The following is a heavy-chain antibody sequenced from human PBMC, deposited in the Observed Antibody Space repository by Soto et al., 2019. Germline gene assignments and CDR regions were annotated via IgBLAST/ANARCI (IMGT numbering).Heavy chain of an antibody. CDR3: ARHQLPGTPPPLLFDY. CDR2: IYYSGST. Sequence: QLQLQESGPGLVKPSETLSLTCTVSGGSISSSSYYWGWIRQPPGKGLEWIGSIYYSGSTYYNPSLKSRVTISVDTSKNQFSLKLSSVTAADTAVYYCARHQLPGTPPPLLFDYWGQGTLVTVSS. CDR1: GGSISSSSYY. V-gene: IGHV4-39*01. D-gene: IGHD1-26*01. J-gene: IGHJ4*02.